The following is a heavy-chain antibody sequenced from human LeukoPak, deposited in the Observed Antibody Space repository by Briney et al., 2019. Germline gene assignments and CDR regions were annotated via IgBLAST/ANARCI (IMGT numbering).Heavy chain of an antibody. CDR2: IHYDGSNT. D-gene: IGHD6-6*01. Sequence: PGGSLRLSCAASEFTFSSYGMHWVRQAPGKGLEWVAFIHYDGSNTYYADSVKGRFTISRDNSKNTLYLQMNSLRSEDTAVYYCARGGSSSSRPSFDYWGQGTLVTVSS. V-gene: IGHV3-30*02. CDR1: EFTFSSYG. J-gene: IGHJ4*02. CDR3: ARGGSSSSRPSFDY.